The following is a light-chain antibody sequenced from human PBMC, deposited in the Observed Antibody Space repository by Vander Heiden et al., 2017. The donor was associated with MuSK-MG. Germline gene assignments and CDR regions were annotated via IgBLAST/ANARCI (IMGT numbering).Light chain of an antibody. CDR3: NSRDSSGNHLGV. CDR2: GKN. J-gene: IGLJ2*01. CDR1: SLRSYY. V-gene: IGLV3-19*01. Sequence: VSVALGQTVRITCQGDSLRSYYASWYQQKPGQAPVLVIYGKNNRPSGIPDRFSGSSSGNTASLTITGAQAEDEADYYCNSRDSSGNHLGVFGGGTKLTVL.